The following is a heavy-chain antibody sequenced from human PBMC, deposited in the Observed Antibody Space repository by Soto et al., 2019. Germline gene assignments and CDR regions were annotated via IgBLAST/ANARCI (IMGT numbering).Heavy chain of an antibody. CDR2: IWYDGSNK. V-gene: IGHV3-33*01. J-gene: IGHJ6*02. D-gene: IGHD3-3*01. CDR1: GFTFSSYG. CDR3: ARAYYDFYGMDV. Sequence: PGGSLRLSCAASGFTFSSYGMHWVRQAPGKGLEWVAVIWYDGSNKYYADSVKGRFTISRDNSKNTLYLQMNSLRAEDTAVYYCARAYYDFYGMDVWGQGTTVTVSS.